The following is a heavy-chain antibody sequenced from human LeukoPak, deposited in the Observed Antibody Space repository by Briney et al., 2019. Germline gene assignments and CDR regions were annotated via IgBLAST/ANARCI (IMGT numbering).Heavy chain of an antibody. V-gene: IGHV3-23*01. Sequence: PGGSLRLSCAASGFTFSSCAISWVRQAPGKGLEWVSGISGDGGSTYYADSVKGRFTISRDNSKNTLYVQMNSLRAEDTAVYYCAKSWQYSKTWVDYWGQGTLVTVSS. D-gene: IGHD6-6*01. CDR3: AKSWQYSKTWVDY. CDR1: GFTFSSCA. J-gene: IGHJ4*02. CDR2: ISGDGGST.